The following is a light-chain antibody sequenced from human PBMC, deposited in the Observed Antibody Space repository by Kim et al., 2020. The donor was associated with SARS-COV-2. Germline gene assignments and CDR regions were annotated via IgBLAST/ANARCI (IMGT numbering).Light chain of an antibody. CDR1: QSVSSNY. Sequence: SPAERAALSCRASQSVSSNYLAWYQQRPGQAPRLLIYDASSRATGIPDRFSGSGSGTDFTLTISRLEPEDFAVYYCQQYSSSFRTFGQGTKVDIK. CDR2: DAS. J-gene: IGKJ1*01. V-gene: IGKV3-20*01. CDR3: QQYSSSFRT.